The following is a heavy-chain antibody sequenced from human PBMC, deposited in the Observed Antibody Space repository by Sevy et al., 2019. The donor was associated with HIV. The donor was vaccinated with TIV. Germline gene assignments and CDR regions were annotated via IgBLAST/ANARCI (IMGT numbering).Heavy chain of an antibody. CDR1: GGSFSGYY. Sequence: SETLSLTCAVYGGSFSGYYWSWIRQPPGKGLEWIGENNHSGSTNYNPSLKSRVTISVDTSKNQFSLKLSSVTAADTAVYYCARGLTTTVCSGGSCPRNNWFDPWGQGTLVTVSS. V-gene: IGHV4-34*01. J-gene: IGHJ5*02. CDR3: ARGLTTTVCSGGSCPRNNWFDP. CDR2: NNHSGST. D-gene: IGHD2-15*01.